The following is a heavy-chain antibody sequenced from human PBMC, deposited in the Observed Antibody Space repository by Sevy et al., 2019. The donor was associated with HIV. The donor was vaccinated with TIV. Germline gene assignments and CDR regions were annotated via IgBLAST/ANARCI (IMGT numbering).Heavy chain of an antibody. CDR3: ARGPEWELTSFLSH. V-gene: IGHV3-30-3*01. CDR2: ISSNGDNA. Sequence: WGSLRLSCAASGFAFRTYAFHWVRQAPGRGLEWVGLISSNGDNAFYANSVRGRFTISRDNSMNTLYLELNNLTPDDTAVYYCARGPEWELTSFLSHWGQGTLVTVSS. D-gene: IGHD3-9*01. J-gene: IGHJ4*02. CDR1: GFAFRTYA.